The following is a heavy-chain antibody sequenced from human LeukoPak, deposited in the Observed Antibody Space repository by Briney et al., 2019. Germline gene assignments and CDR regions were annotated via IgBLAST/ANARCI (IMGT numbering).Heavy chain of an antibody. V-gene: IGHV3-13*01. CDR2: IGTAGDT. Sequence: PGGSLRLSCAASGFTFSSYDMHWVRHATGKGLEWVSAIGTAGDTYYPGSVKGRFTISRENAKNSLYLQMNSLRAEDTAVYYCARSYSSLYYYGMDVWGQGTTVTVSS. D-gene: IGHD2-21*01. CDR3: ARSYSSLYYYGMDV. CDR1: GFTFSSYD. J-gene: IGHJ6*02.